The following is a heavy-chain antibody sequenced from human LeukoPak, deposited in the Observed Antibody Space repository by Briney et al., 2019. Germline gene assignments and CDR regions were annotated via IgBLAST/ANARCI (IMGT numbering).Heavy chain of an antibody. CDR2: IYYSGST. CDR3: ARRLVVTATEELDY. V-gene: IGHV4-39*07. CDR1: GGSISSSSYY. J-gene: IGHJ4*02. Sequence: SETLSLTCTVSGGSISSSSYYWGWIRQPPGKGLEWIGSIYYSGSTYYNPSLKSRVTISVDTSKNQFSLKLSSVTAADTAVYYCARRLVVTATEELDYWGQGTLVTVSS. D-gene: IGHD2-21*02.